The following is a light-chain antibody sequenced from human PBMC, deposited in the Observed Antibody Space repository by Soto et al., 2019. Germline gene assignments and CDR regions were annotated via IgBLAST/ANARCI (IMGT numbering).Light chain of an antibody. J-gene: IGLJ1*01. CDR3: CSYXGSPGV. CDR2: DVS. CDR1: SSDVGGYNY. V-gene: IGLV2-11*01. Sequence: QSVLTQPRSVSGSPGQSVTISCTGTSSDVGGYNYVSWYQQHPGKAPKLMIYDVSKRPSGVPDRFSGSKSGNTASLTISGLQAEDAADYYCCSYXGSPGVFGTGTKVTVL.